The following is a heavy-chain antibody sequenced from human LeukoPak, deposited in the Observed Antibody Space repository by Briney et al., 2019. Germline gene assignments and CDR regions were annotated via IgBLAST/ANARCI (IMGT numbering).Heavy chain of an antibody. CDR3: ARVVRDYYDP. CDR2: ISSSGSTI. D-gene: IGHD3-10*01. J-gene: IGHJ5*02. Sequence: PGGSLGLSCAASGFTFSSYEMNWVRQAPGKGLEWVSYISSSGSTIYYADSVKGRFTISRDNAKNSLYLQMNSLRAEDTAVYYCARVVRDYYDPWGQGTLVTVSS. V-gene: IGHV3-48*03. CDR1: GFTFSSYE.